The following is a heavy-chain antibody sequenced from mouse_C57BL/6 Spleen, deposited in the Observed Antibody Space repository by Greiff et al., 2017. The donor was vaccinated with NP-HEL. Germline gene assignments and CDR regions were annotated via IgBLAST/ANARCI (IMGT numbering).Heavy chain of an antibody. CDR3: ARDVSSYYGSRMDAMDY. D-gene: IGHD1-1*01. V-gene: IGHV1-53*01. J-gene: IGHJ4*01. CDR1: GYTFTSYW. Sequence: QVQLQQPGTELVKPGASVKLSCKASGYTFTSYWMHWVKQRPGQGLEWIGNINPSNGGTNYNEKFKSKATLTVDKSSNTAYMQLSSLTSEDSAVYYYARDVSSYYGSRMDAMDYWGQGTSVTVSS. CDR2: INPSNGGT.